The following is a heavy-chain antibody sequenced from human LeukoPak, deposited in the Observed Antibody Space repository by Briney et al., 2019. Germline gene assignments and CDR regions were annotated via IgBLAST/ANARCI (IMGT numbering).Heavy chain of an antibody. V-gene: IGHV7-4-1*02. CDR2: ISPNTGNP. J-gene: IGHJ1*01. D-gene: IGHD1-7*01. CDR3: ARDYTLTVGTTSYFQH. CDR1: GYIFSIHA. Sequence: ASVKVSCKASGYIFSIHAIIWVRQAPGQGLEFMGWISPNTGNPTYAQGFTGRFVFSLDPSVSTAYLQISSLKAEDTAVYYCARDYTLTVGTTSYFQHWGQGTVVTASS.